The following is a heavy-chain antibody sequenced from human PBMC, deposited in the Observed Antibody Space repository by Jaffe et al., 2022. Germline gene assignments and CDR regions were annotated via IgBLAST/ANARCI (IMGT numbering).Heavy chain of an antibody. CDR1: GYTFTGYY. J-gene: IGHJ6*03. D-gene: IGHD6-19*01. CDR2: INPNSGGT. V-gene: IGHV1-2*02. CDR3: ARGAVAGTYYYYYMDV. Sequence: QVQLVQSGAEVKKPGASVKVSCKASGYTFTGYYMHWVRQAPGQGLEWMGWINPNSGGTNYAQKFQGRVTMTRDTSISTAYMELSRLRSDDTAVYYCARGAVAGTYYYYYMDVWGKGTTVTVSS.